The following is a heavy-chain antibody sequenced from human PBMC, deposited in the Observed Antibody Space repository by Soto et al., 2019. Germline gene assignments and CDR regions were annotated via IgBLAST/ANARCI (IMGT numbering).Heavy chain of an antibody. J-gene: IGHJ5*02. CDR1: GFTFSSYW. CDR2: IKQDGSEK. Sequence: EVQLVESGGGLVQPGGSLRLSCAASGFTFSSYWMSWVRQAPGKGLEWVANIKQDGSEKYYVDPVKGRFTISRDNAKNSLYLQMNSLRAEDTAVYYCAREVEPNWFDPWGQGTLVTVSS. D-gene: IGHD2-15*01. V-gene: IGHV3-7*03. CDR3: AREVEPNWFDP.